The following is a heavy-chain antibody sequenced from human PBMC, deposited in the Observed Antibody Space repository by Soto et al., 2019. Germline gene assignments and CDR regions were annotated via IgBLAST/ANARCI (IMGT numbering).Heavy chain of an antibody. CDR3: AKGFSAVAATG. Sequence: GVSLRLSFAASGFTFSSHGMHWVRQAPGKGLEWVAVISYDGSNKYYADSVKGRFTISRDNSKNTLYLQMNSLRAEDTAVYYCAKGFSAVAATGWGQGTLVTSPQ. D-gene: IGHD6-19*01. CDR1: GFTFSSHG. CDR2: ISYDGSNK. V-gene: IGHV3-30*18. J-gene: IGHJ4*02.